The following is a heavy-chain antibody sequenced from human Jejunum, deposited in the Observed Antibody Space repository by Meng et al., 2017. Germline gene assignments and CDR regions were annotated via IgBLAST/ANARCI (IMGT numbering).Heavy chain of an antibody. J-gene: IGHJ3*02. D-gene: IGHD2/OR15-2a*01. Sequence: GESLKISCAASGFYFSNAWMSWVRQAPGKGLEWVANIKEDGSVKNHVDSVKGRFTVSRDNAENSLYLQMTSLRVEDTAIYYCARDPNFSAFDIWGQGTMVTVSS. CDR2: IKEDGSVK. CDR3: ARDPNFSAFDI. CDR1: GFYFSNAW. V-gene: IGHV3-7*01.